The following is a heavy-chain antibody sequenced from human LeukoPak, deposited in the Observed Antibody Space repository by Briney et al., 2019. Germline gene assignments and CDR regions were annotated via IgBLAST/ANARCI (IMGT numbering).Heavy chain of an antibody. V-gene: IGHV1-69*05. D-gene: IGHD6-19*01. CDR2: IIPIFGTA. CDR1: GSTFSIYT. CDR3: ARGSSGYSSGWIDY. Sequence: SVKVSCKASGSTFSIYTISRVRQAPGQGLEWMGGIIPIFGTANYAQKFQGRVTITTDESTSTAYMELSSLRSEDTAVYYCARGSSGYSSGWIDYWGQGTLVTVSS. J-gene: IGHJ4*02.